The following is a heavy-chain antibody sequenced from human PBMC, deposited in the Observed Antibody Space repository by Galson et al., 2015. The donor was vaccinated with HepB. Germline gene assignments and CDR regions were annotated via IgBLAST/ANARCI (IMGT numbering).Heavy chain of an antibody. CDR1: GFSLGTSGVG. Sequence: PALVKPTQTLTLTCTFSGFSLGTSGVGVGWIRQPPGKALEWLALIYWNDDKRYSPSLKSRLTITKDTSKNQVVLTMTNMDPVDTATYYCAHRQGFYYGDYFDYWGQGTLVTVSS. V-gene: IGHV2-5*01. CDR3: AHRQGFYYGDYFDY. D-gene: IGHD3-10*01. J-gene: IGHJ4*02. CDR2: IYWNDDK.